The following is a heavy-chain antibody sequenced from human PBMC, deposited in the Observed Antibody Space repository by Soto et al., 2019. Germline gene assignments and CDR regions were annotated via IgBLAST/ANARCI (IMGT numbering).Heavy chain of an antibody. D-gene: IGHD2-15*01. CDR3: ARASDIVVVVATYIHWFDP. J-gene: IGHJ5*02. CDR2: INHSGST. V-gene: IGHV4-34*01. Sequence: SETLSLTCAVYGGSFSGYYWSWIRQPPGKGLEWIGEINHSGSTNYNPSLKSRVTISVDTSKNQFSLKLSSVTAADTAVYYCARASDIVVVVATYIHWFDPWGQGTLVTVSS. CDR1: GGSFSGYY.